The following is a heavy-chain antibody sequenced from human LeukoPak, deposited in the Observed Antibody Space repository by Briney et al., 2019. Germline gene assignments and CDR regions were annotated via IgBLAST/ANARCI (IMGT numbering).Heavy chain of an antibody. CDR3: ARHTSGAPDY. Sequence: GGSLRLSCAASGFTFSSYGMSWVRQAPGKGLEWVSAISGSGGSTFYADSVKGRFTISRDNSKNTLYLQMNSLRAEDTAVYYCARHTSGAPDYWGQGTLVTVSS. D-gene: IGHD6-19*01. J-gene: IGHJ4*02. CDR2: ISGSGGST. V-gene: IGHV3-23*01. CDR1: GFTFSSYG.